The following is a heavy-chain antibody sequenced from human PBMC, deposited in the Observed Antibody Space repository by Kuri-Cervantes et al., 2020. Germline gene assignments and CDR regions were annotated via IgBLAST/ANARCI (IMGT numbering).Heavy chain of an antibody. CDR2: IYHSGST. D-gene: IGHD3-9*01. V-gene: IGHV4-4*02. J-gene: IGHJ5*02. Sequence: SETLSLTCAVSGRSISSSNWWSWVRQAQGKGREWSGEIYHSGSTNYNPSLKSRATISVDKSKTPFSLTLSSVTAADTAVYYCARGLRYFDWLSKNDPWFDPWGQGTLVTVSS. CDR1: GRSISSSNW. CDR3: ARGLRYFDWLSKNDPWFDP.